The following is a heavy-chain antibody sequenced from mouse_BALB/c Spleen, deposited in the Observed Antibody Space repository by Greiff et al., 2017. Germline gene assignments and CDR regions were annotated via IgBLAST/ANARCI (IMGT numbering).Heavy chain of an antibody. CDR1: GYSFTSYT. CDR2: INPSSGYT. Sequence: VQLQQSAAELARPGASVKMSCKASGYSFTSYTMHWVKQRPGQGLEWIGYINPSSGYTEYNQKFKDKTTLTADKSSSTAYMQLSSLTSEDSAVYYCVRLWVRRRYFDVWGAGTTVTVSS. J-gene: IGHJ1*01. V-gene: IGHV1-4*02. D-gene: IGHD2-14*01. CDR3: VRLWVRRRYFDV.